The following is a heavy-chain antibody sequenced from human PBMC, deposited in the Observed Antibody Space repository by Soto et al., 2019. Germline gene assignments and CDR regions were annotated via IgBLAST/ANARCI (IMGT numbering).Heavy chain of an antibody. CDR2: ISSSSGII. D-gene: IGHD4-17*01. Sequence: VHLVESGGGLVQPGGSLRLSCAASGFTFGSFSMNWVRQAPGKGLEWVSYISSSSGIIYYADSVKGRFTISRDNAKNSLYLPMNSLRAEDTAVYFCAKMVTTYYYYYMDVWGKGTTVTVSS. CDR3: AKMVTTYYYYYMDV. V-gene: IGHV3-48*01. CDR1: GFTFGSFS. J-gene: IGHJ6*03.